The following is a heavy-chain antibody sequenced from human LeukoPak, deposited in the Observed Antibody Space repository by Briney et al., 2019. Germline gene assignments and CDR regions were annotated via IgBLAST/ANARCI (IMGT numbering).Heavy chain of an antibody. D-gene: IGHD5-24*01. V-gene: IGHV4-34*01. CDR3: ARGVKVETATISFTVPSGCYFDY. CDR1: GGSFSGYY. J-gene: IGHJ4*02. CDR2: INHSGST. Sequence: SETLSLTCAVYGGSFSGYYWSWIRQPPGKGLEWIGKINHSGSTNYNPSLKSRVTISVDTSKNQFSLKLSSVTAADTAVYYCARGVKVETATISFTVPSGCYFDYWGQGTLVTVSS.